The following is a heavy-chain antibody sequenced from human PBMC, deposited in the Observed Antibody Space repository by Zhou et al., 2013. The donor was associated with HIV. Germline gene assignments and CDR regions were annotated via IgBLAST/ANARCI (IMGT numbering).Heavy chain of an antibody. V-gene: IGHV4-4*07. Sequence: QVQLQESGPGLVKPSETLSLTCTVSGGSISNYYWSWIRQPAGKGLEWIGRIYTSGTTNYNPSLKSRVTISVDRSKNQFSLKLSSVTAADTAVYYCAREGGLSFAFDIVGPRDNGHRLF. CDR3: AREGGLSFAFDI. CDR1: GGSISNYY. CDR2: IYTSGTT. D-gene: IGHD3-16*01. J-gene: IGHJ3*02.